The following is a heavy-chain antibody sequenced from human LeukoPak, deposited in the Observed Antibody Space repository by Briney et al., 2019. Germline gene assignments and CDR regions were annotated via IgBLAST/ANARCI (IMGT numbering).Heavy chain of an antibody. CDR3: ARGYSSSYRIDY. CDR1: GFTFINYW. CDR2: INTDGSST. V-gene: IGHV3-74*01. Sequence: QPGGSLRLSCAASGFTFINYWMHWVRQAPGKGLVWVSRINTDGSSTTYADSVKGRFTISRDNAKNTLYLQMNSLSAEDTAVYYCARGYSSSYRIDYWGQGTLVTVSS. D-gene: IGHD6-6*01. J-gene: IGHJ4*02.